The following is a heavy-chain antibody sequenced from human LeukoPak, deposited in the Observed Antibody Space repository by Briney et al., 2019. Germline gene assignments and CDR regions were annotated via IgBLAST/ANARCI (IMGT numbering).Heavy chain of an antibody. CDR1: XXXXSXXX. V-gene: IGHV3-23*01. CDR3: AKIYGDYVSSCLDY. D-gene: IGHD4-17*01. J-gene: IGHJ4*02. CDR2: ISGSGGST. Sequence: GGSLRLSCAASXXXXSXXXXXWVRXXXXXXXXXXXAISGSGGSTYYADSVKGRFTISRDNSKNTLYLQMNSLRAEDTAVYYCAKIYGDYVSSCLDYWGQGTLVTVSS.